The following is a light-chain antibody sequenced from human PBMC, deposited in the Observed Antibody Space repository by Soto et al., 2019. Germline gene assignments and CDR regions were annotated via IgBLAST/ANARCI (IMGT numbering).Light chain of an antibody. CDR3: AAWDDSLSGLWV. CDR1: GSNIESNY. J-gene: IGLJ3*02. V-gene: IGLV1-47*01. Sequence: QSVLTQPPSASGTPGQRVPFLCFGSGSNIESNYVCWYQQLPGTAPKLLILRNNQRPSGVPDRFSGSKSGTSPSLAISGLRSEDEADYYCAAWDDSLSGLWVFGGGTKLTVL. CDR2: RNN.